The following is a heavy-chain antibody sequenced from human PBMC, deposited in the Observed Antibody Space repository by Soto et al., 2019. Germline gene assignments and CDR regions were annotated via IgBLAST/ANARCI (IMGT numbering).Heavy chain of an antibody. Sequence: QLQLQESGPGLVQPSQTLSLSCGVSSGSVSSYTPSWNWIRQPPGKGLEWIGQIYLDGTTNYSPSLTRRVTIPIDSSKNQFSLKWTSVTAADTTLYYGARGSDRSRNYEGFAGWGQATLVTVSS. D-gene: IGHD3-22*01. CDR2: IYLDGTT. CDR1: SGSVSSYTPS. J-gene: IGHJ5*02. V-gene: IGHV4-30-2*01. CDR3: ARGSDRSRNYEGFAG.